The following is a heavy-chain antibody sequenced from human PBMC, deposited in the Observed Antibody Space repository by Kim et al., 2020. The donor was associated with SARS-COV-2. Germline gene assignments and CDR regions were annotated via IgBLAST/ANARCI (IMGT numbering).Heavy chain of an antibody. J-gene: IGHJ1*01. CDR1: GGFIRSGDYY. Sequence: SETLSLTCNVSGGFIRSGDYYWSWIRQSQGKGLEGFGYIYYTGNTYYNPTIKSRLALSVDTSKYPFSLKLSSVRAAAMDFYSCARDAGIGDEFFQHWGQG. CDR2: IYYTGNT. V-gene: IGHV4-30-4*01. D-gene: IGHD3-10*01. CDR3: ARDAGIGDEFFQH.